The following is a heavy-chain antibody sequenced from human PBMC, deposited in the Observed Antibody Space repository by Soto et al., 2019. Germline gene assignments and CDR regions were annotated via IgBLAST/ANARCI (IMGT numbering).Heavy chain of an antibody. CDR1: GFTLSSYG. Sequence: QVQLVESGGGVVQPGRSLRLSCAASGFTLSSYGRHWVRQAPGKGLEWVAVISYDGSNKYYADSVKGRFTISRDNSKNTLYLQMNSLRAEDTAVYYYAKEKLGYYASSGYYGNWGQGTLVTVSS. D-gene: IGHD3-22*01. CDR3: AKEKLGYYASSGYYGN. CDR2: ISYDGSNK. J-gene: IGHJ4*02. V-gene: IGHV3-30*18.